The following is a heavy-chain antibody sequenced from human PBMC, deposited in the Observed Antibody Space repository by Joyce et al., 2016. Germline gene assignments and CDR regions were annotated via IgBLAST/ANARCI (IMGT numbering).Heavy chain of an antibody. CDR1: GYTFTRSG. V-gene: IGHV1-18*01. Sequence: QVQLVQSGAEVRKPGASVKVSCKSSGYTFTRSGISWVRQAPGQGLDWIGWISAYTSNTNYEQKLQGRVTMTTETSTGTAYMELRSLRSADTAVYYCARDGGEGSKSIDYWGQGTLVTVSS. D-gene: IGHD2-21*01. CDR2: ISAYTSNT. J-gene: IGHJ4*02. CDR3: ARDGGEGSKSIDY.